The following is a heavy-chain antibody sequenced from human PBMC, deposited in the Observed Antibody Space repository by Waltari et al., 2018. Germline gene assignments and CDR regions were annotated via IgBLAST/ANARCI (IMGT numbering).Heavy chain of an antibody. CDR1: GFTFSSYA. D-gene: IGHD1-1*01. CDR3: AKDGDHGTTTGPFDY. J-gene: IGHJ4*02. Sequence: EVQLVESGGGLVQPGGSLRLSCAASGFTFSSYAMSWVRKAPGKGLEWVSAISGSGGSTYYADSVKGRFNISRDNSKNTLYLQMNSLRAEDTAVYYCAKDGDHGTTTGPFDYWGQGTLVTVSS. CDR2: ISGSGGST. V-gene: IGHV3-23*04.